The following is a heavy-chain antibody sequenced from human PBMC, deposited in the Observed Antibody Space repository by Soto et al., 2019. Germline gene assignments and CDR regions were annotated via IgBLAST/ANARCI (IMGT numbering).Heavy chain of an antibody. CDR3: ARVTEEQDRASSWFDP. D-gene: IGHD6-13*01. CDR1: GFTFSNYD. V-gene: IGHV3-23*01. Sequence: EVQLLESGGDLVQPGGSLRLSCSASGFTFSNYDMSWVRQAPGKGLAWVSAISHSGRGTYYADSVEGRFTISRDNSKNTVYLQMNSLRVEDTALYYCARVTEEQDRASSWFDPWGQGTLVTVSS. J-gene: IGHJ5*02. CDR2: ISHSGRGT.